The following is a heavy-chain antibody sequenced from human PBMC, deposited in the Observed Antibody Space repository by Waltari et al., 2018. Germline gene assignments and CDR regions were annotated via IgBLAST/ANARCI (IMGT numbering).Heavy chain of an antibody. CDR2: ISNSGITR. CDR1: GFPFNAFD. CDR3: ATGGIYFDY. D-gene: IGHD3-16*01. Sequence: VESGGGLVQPGGSLRLSCAAPGFPFNAFDMNWVRQAPGKGLEWISYISYISNSGITRYYADSVRGRFTISRDDAQNSLFLQMDSLTVEDTAVYYCATGGIYFDYWGQGALVTVSS. J-gene: IGHJ4*02. V-gene: IGHV3-48*03.